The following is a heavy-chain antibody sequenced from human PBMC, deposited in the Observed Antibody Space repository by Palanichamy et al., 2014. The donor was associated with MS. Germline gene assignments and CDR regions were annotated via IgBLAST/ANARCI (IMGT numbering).Heavy chain of an antibody. D-gene: IGHD6-19*01. CDR2: ISSSSSYI. J-gene: IGHJ4*02. Sequence: EVQLVEVWGRAWSSLGGPVRLSCAASGFTFSSYSMNWVRQAPGKGLEWVSSISSSSSYIYYADSVKGRFTISRDNAKNSLYLQMNSLRAEDTAVYYCARGEFKQWLVRWGQGTLVTVSS. CDR1: GFTFSSYS. V-gene: IGHV3-21*01. CDR3: ARGEFKQWLVR.